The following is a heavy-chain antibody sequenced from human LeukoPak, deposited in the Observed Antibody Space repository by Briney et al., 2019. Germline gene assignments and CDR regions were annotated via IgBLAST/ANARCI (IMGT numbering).Heavy chain of an antibody. J-gene: IGHJ4*02. CDR2: IYYSGST. D-gene: IGHD3-10*01. CDR1: GGSISSGDYY. Sequence: SETLSLTCTVSGGSISSGDYYWSWIRQPPGKGLEWIGYIYYSGSTYYNPSLKSRVTISVDTSKNQFSLKLSSVTAADTAVYYRARESGPKEGVRGLDYWGQGTLVTVSS. CDR3: ARESGPKEGVRGLDY. V-gene: IGHV4-30-4*08.